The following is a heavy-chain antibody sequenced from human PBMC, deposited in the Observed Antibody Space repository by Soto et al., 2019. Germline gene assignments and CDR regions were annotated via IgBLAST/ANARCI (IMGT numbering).Heavy chain of an antibody. CDR2: ISWNSGSI. CDR3: AKAPLDHDSSGPNWFDP. CDR1: GFTFDDYA. Sequence: GGSLRLSCAASGFTFDDYAMHWVRQAPGKGLEWVSGISWNSGSIGYADSVKGRFTISRDNAKNSLYLQMNSLRAEDTALYYCAKAPLDHDSSGPNWFDPWGQGTLVTVSS. V-gene: IGHV3-9*01. J-gene: IGHJ5*02. D-gene: IGHD3-22*01.